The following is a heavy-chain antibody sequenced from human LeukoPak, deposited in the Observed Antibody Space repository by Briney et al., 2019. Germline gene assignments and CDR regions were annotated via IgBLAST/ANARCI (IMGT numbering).Heavy chain of an antibody. CDR3: ARSRYSNSWLFDY. CDR1: GITFSSYA. CDR2: ISGSGVNT. J-gene: IGHJ4*02. D-gene: IGHD6-13*01. Sequence: PGGSLRLSCAAPGITFSSYAMTWVRQAPGKGLEWVSAISGSGVNTYCADSVKGRFTISRDNSKNTVYLQMNSLRAEDTAVFYCARSRYSNSWLFDYWGQGTLVTVSS. V-gene: IGHV3-23*01.